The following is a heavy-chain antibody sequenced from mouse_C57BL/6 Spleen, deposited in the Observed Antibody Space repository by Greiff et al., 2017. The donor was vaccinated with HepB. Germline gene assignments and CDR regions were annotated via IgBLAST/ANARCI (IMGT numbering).Heavy chain of an antibody. Sequence: EVQLQQSGAELVRPGASVKLSCTASGFNIKDDYMHWVKQRPEQGLEWIGWIDPENGDTEYASKFQGKATITADTSSNTAYLQLSSLTSEDTAVYYCYYGSSPFAYWGQGTLVTVSA. CDR3: YYGSSPFAY. D-gene: IGHD1-1*01. J-gene: IGHJ3*01. V-gene: IGHV14-4*01. CDR2: IDPENGDT. CDR1: GFNIKDDY.